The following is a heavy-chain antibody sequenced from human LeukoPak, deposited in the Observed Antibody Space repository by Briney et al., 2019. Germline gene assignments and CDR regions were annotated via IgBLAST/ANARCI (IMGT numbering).Heavy chain of an antibody. Sequence: GGSLRLSCATPGFTFDDYGMSWVRQAPGKGLEWVSGINWNGGRPGYADSVKGRFTISRDNAKNALYLQMNSLRAEDTALYYCARDRLWFGELTAWYYFDYWGQGTLVTVSS. CDR1: GFTFDDYG. D-gene: IGHD3-10*01. V-gene: IGHV3-20*04. CDR2: INWNGGRP. CDR3: ARDRLWFGELTAWYYFDY. J-gene: IGHJ4*02.